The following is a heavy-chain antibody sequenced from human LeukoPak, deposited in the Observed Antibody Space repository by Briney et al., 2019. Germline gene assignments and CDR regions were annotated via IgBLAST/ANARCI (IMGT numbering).Heavy chain of an antibody. Sequence: ASETLSLTCTVSGGSISSYYWSWIRQPPGKGLEWIGYIYYSGSTNYNPSLKSRVTISVDTSKNQFSLKLSSVTAADTAVYYCAGGDTAMFDYWGQGTLVTVSS. D-gene: IGHD5-18*01. CDR1: GGSISSYY. CDR3: AGGDTAMFDY. J-gene: IGHJ4*02. V-gene: IGHV4-59*12. CDR2: IYYSGST.